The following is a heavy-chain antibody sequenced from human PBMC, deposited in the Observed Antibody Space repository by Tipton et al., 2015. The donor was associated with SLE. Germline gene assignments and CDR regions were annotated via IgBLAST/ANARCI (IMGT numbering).Heavy chain of an antibody. CDR2: IYTSGTT. CDR3: ASKYFYDSDGLRY. Sequence: TLSLTCTVSGVSISSGGYYWGWIRQPAGKGLEWIGHIYTSGTTNYNPSLKSRVSLSVDMSKNQFSLKLSSATAADTAVYYCASKYFYDSDGLRYWGQGTLVSVSS. J-gene: IGHJ4*02. V-gene: IGHV4-61*09. D-gene: IGHD3-22*01. CDR1: GVSISSGGYY.